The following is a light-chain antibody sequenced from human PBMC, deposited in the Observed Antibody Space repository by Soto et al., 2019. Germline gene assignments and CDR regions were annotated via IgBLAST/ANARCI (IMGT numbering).Light chain of an antibody. CDR1: QYISSW. CDR3: QQYNSQRT. V-gene: IGKV1-5*03. J-gene: IGKJ1*01. CDR2: KAS. Sequence: DIQMTQSPSTLSASVGDRVTITCRASQYISSWLAWYQQKPGKAPKLLIYKASSLESGVPSRFSGSGSGTEFPLTNSSLPPYYFATYYCQQYNSQRTFGQGTKVEIK.